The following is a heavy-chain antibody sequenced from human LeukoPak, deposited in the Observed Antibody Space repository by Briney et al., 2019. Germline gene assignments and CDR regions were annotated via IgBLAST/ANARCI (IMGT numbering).Heavy chain of an antibody. CDR1: GDSVSNNAVA. V-gene: IGHV6-1*01. CDR2: TWYKSQWYT. Sequence: KPSQTLSLTCAVTGDSVSNNAVAWNWIRQSPSRGLEWLGRTWYKSQWYTAYALSVKSRITINPDTSKNQFSLQLNSVTPEDTAVYFCARWHHKAVYFDYWAQGTLVTVSS. D-gene: IGHD4-23*01. CDR3: ARWHHKAVYFDY. J-gene: IGHJ4*02.